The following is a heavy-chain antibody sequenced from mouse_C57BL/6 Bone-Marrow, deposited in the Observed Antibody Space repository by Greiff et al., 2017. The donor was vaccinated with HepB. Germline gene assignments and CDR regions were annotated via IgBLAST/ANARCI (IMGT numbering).Heavy chain of an antibody. CDR1: GFTFSDAW. J-gene: IGHJ1*03. D-gene: IGHD2-4*01. CDR2: IRNKANNHAT. Sequence: DVKLVESGGGLVQPGGSMKLSCAASGFTFSDAWMDWVRQSPEKGLEWVAEIRNKANNHATYYAESVKGRFTISRDDSKSSVYLQMNSLRAEDTGIYYCTRRIGVYYDYDVGYFDVWGTGTTVTVSS. CDR3: TRRIGVYYDYDVGYFDV. V-gene: IGHV6-6*01.